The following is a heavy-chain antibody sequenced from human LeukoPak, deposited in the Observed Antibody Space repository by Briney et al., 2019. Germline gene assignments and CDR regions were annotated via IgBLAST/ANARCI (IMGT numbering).Heavy chain of an antibody. D-gene: IGHD3-10*01. J-gene: IGHJ4*02. Sequence: ASVKVSCKASGYTFTGYYMHWVRQAPGQGLEWMGWINPNSGGTNYAQKFQGRVIMTRDTSITTAYMELSRLRSDDTAVYYCARGLVWFGEEMGQLDYWGQGTLVTVSS. V-gene: IGHV1-2*02. CDR1: GYTFTGYY. CDR2: INPNSGGT. CDR3: ARGLVWFGEEMGQLDY.